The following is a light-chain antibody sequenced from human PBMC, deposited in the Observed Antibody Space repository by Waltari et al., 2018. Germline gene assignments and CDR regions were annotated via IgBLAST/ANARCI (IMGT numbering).Light chain of an antibody. CDR2: EGN. Sequence: QSALTQPASVSGSPGQSITISCTGFNSNVGSYNLVSWYQKHPGKAPELLIYEGNRRPSGVSIRFSGSKSDNTASLTLSGLQAEDEADYYCCSNVGSSVFFGGGTKLTVL. CDR3: CSNVGSSVF. V-gene: IGLV2-23*03. J-gene: IGLJ2*01. CDR1: NSNVGSYNL.